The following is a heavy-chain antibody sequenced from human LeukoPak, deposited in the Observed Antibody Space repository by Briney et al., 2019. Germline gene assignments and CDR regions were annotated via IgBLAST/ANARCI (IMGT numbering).Heavy chain of an antibody. CDR2: IYNSGST. J-gene: IGHJ3*02. D-gene: IGHD3-3*02. CDR3: ARDVAIFGVVDAFDI. CDR1: GGSISSGSYY. Sequence: PSQTLSLTCTVSGGSISSGSYYWSWIRQPAGKGLEWIGRIYNSGSTNYNPSLKSRVTISVDTSKNQFSLKLSSVTAADTAVYYCARDVAIFGVVDAFDIWGQGTMVTVSS. V-gene: IGHV4-61*02.